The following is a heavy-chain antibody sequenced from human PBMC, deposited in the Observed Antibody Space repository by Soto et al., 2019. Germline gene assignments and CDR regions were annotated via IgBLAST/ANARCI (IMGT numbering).Heavy chain of an antibody. D-gene: IGHD3-3*01. CDR3: ARGGVSTRTFDP. Sequence: PGESLKISCKGSGYNFAGYWIAWVRKMPGKGLELMGIIYPSDSDTRYRPSFQGQVTISADKSISSAYLQWSSLRASDTAMYYCARGGVSTRTFDPWGQGTLVTVSS. J-gene: IGHJ5*02. CDR2: IYPSDSDT. V-gene: IGHV5-51*01. CDR1: GYNFAGYW.